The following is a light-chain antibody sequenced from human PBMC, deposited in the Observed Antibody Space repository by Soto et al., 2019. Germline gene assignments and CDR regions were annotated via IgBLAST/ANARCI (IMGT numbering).Light chain of an antibody. CDR3: QQRRNWQVT. V-gene: IGKV3-11*01. Sequence: EVVFTQSPVTLSLSPGERATLSCRASQSFRGLLAWYQQKPGQAPRLLIYDAYNRATGIPARFSGSGSGTDFTLTISSLEPEDFAVYYCQQRRNWQVTFGQGTRLEIK. J-gene: IGKJ5*01. CDR1: QSFRGL. CDR2: DAY.